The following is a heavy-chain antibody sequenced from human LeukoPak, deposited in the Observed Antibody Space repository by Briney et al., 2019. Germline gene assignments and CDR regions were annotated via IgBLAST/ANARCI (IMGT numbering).Heavy chain of an antibody. CDR2: IIPIFGTP. V-gene: IGHV1-69*06. CDR1: GGTFNSYG. CDR3: ARHYYDSSGYYQNIDY. Sequence: GASVKVSCKASGGTFNSYGIIWVRQAPGQGLEWMGGIIPIFGTPNYAQKFQGRVTITADKSTSTAYMELSTLRFEDTAMYYCARHYYDSSGYYQNIDYWGQGTLVTVSS. J-gene: IGHJ4*02. D-gene: IGHD3-22*01.